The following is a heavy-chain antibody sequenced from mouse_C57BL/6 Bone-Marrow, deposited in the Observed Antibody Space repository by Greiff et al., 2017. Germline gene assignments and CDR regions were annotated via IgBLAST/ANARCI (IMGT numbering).Heavy chain of an antibody. V-gene: IGHV1-50*01. CDR2: IDPSDSYT. J-gene: IGHJ2*01. CDR1: GYTFTSYW. Sequence: VQLQQPGAELVKPGASVKLSCKASGYTFTSYWMQWVKQRPGPGLEWIGEIDPSDSYTNYNQKFKGKATLTVDTSSSTAYMELSSLTSEDSAVYYCARIYDGYQYYFDYWGQGTTLTVSS. D-gene: IGHD2-3*01. CDR3: ARIYDGYQYYFDY.